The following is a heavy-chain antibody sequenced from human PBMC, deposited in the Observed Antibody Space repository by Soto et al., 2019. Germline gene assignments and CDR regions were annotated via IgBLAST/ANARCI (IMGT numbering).Heavy chain of an antibody. CDR3: ASPRLSSDGTTPIDY. D-gene: IGHD1-1*01. CDR2: ISSDGSNK. V-gene: IGHV3-30-3*01. CDR1: GFTFSSYA. Sequence: QVQLVESGGGVVQPGRSLRLSCAASGFTFSSYAMHWVRQAPGKGLEWVAVISSDGSNKYYADSVKGRFPISRDNSKNPLHLQMNSLRAEDTAVYYCASPRLSSDGTTPIDYWGQGTMVTVSA. J-gene: IGHJ4*02.